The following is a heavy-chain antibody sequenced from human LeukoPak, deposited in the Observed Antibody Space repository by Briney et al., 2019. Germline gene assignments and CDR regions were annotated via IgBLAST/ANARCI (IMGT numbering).Heavy chain of an antibody. CDR2: IYYSGST. V-gene: IGHV4-31*03. CDR1: GGSISSGGYY. J-gene: IGHJ4*02. D-gene: IGHD6-19*01. CDR3: ARAIAVARTFDY. Sequence: PSETLSLTCTVSGGSISSGGYYWSRIRQHPGKGLEWIGYIYYSGSTYYNPSLKSRVTISVDTSKNQFSLKLSSVTAADTAVYYCARAIAVARTFDYWGQGTLVTVSS.